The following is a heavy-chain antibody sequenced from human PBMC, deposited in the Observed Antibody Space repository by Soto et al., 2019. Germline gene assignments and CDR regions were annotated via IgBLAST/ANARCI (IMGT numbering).Heavy chain of an antibody. CDR1: GGPFNNHA. CDR3: ASDYGEIDAFDI. Sequence: GASVKVSCKTSGGPFNNHAINWVRQAPGQGLEWVGLVIPTLGTADYAQKFQGRVTMTADEVTNTAYMELSSLRSDDTGVYYCASDYGEIDAFDIWGQGTSVTV. CDR2: VIPTLGTA. V-gene: IGHV1-69*11. D-gene: IGHD4-17*01. J-gene: IGHJ3*02.